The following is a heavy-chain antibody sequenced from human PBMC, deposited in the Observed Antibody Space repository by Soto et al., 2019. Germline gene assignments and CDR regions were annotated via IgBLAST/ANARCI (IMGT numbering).Heavy chain of an antibody. D-gene: IGHD4-17*01. CDR1: GFSLSTSGVS. V-gene: IGHV2-70*01. CDR2: IDWDGDQ. J-gene: IGHJ4*02. CDR3: ARTGRTTGSDY. Sequence: SCPTLVNPTQTLTLTCTFSGFSLSTSGVSVSWIRQPPGKALEWLALIDWDGDQYYSTSLKTRLTISKETSKNQVVLTMTNMDPVDTAKYYCARTGRTTGSDYWGQGTLVTV.